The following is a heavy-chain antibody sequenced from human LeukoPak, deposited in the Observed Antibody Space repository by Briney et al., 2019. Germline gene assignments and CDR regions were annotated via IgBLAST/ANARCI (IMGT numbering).Heavy chain of an antibody. CDR2: ISWNSGSI. D-gene: IGHD3-3*01. CDR3: ARAPGYDFWSGYYMTPHFDY. Sequence: GGSLRLSCAASGFTFDDYAMHWVRQAPGKGLEWVSGISWNSGSIGYADSVKGRFTISRDNAKNSLYLQMNSLRAEDTAVYYCARAPGYDFWSGYYMTPHFDYWGQGTLVTVSS. CDR1: GFTFDDYA. J-gene: IGHJ4*02. V-gene: IGHV3-9*01.